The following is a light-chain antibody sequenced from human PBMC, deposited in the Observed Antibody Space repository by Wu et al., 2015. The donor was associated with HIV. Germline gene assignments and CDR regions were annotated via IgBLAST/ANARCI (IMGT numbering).Light chain of an antibody. V-gene: IGKV3-20*01. Sequence: ETVLTQSPGTLSLSPGERASLSCRASQSVGSRYLAWYQQKPGQAPRLLFYGASSRATGIPDRFIAFGSGTDFTLTISRLEPEDFAVFYCHQYGTSPYTFGQGTKLEI. CDR3: HQYGTSPYT. CDR2: GAS. J-gene: IGKJ2*01. CDR1: QSVGSRY.